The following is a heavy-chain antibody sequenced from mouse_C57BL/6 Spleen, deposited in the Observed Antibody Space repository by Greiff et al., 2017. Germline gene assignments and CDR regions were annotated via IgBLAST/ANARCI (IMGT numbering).Heavy chain of an antibody. J-gene: IGHJ4*01. Sequence: EVKLLESGGGLVKPGGSLKLSCAASGFTFSDYGMHWVRQAPEKGLEWVAYISSGSSTNYYADTVKGRFTISRDNAKNTLFLQMTSLRSEDTAMYYCARGGKARRYAMGCWGQGTSVTVSS. D-gene: IGHD1-3*01. CDR2: ISSGSSTN. CDR1: GFTFSDYG. V-gene: IGHV5-17*01. CDR3: ARGGKARRYAMGC.